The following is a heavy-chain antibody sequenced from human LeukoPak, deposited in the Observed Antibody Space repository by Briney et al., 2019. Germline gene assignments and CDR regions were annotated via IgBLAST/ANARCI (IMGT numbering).Heavy chain of an antibody. V-gene: IGHV3-53*05. CDR2: IYSGGST. Sequence: GGSLRLSCAASGFTVSSNYMSWVRQAPGKGLEWVSVIYSGGSTYYADSVKGRFTISRDNAKNSLYLQMNSLRAEDTALYYCAKGVGYYDSSGYPFDYWGQGTLVTVSS. CDR3: AKGVGYYDSSGYPFDY. CDR1: GFTVSSNY. J-gene: IGHJ4*02. D-gene: IGHD3-22*01.